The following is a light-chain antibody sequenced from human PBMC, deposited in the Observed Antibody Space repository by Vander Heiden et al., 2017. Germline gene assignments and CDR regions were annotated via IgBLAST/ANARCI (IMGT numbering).Light chain of an antibody. Sequence: QSALTQPRSVSGSPGPSVTLSCTGTNGDVGGYNYVSWYQQHPGKAPKLMIYDVSKRPSGVPDRFSGSKSGNTASLTISGLQAEDEADYCCCSYAGSYTYVFGTGTQVTVL. CDR2: DVS. CDR1: NGDVGGYNY. J-gene: IGLJ1*01. V-gene: IGLV2-11*01. CDR3: CSYAGSYTYV.